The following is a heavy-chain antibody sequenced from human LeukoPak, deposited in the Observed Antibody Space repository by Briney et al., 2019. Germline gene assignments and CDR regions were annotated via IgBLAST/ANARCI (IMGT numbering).Heavy chain of an antibody. Sequence: GASVKVSCKASGYTFTANYIHWVRQAPGQGLEWMGWTNPNSGGTDYAQKFLGRVTMTRDTSISTAYMELSRLTSDDTAVYYCARASLGDSSAYYQRPYWYFDLWGRGTLVTVSS. J-gene: IGHJ2*01. V-gene: IGHV1-2*02. CDR2: TNPNSGGT. CDR3: ARASLGDSSAYYQRPYWYFDL. D-gene: IGHD3-22*01. CDR1: GYTFTANY.